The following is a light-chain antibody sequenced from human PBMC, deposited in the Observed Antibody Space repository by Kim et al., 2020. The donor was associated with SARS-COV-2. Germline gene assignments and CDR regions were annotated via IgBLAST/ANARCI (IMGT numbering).Light chain of an antibody. CDR3: QQYLNFLT. Sequence: SASVGDRVTITCQASQDIKKYLNWYQQKPGKAPKLLIYDASNLETGVPSRFSGRGSGTDFIFTITSLQPEDIATYYCQQYLNFLTFGGGTKVDIK. CDR2: DAS. J-gene: IGKJ4*01. CDR1: QDIKKY. V-gene: IGKV1-33*01.